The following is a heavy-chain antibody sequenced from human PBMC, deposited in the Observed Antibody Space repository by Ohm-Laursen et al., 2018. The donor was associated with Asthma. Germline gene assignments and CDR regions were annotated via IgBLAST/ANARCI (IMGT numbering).Heavy chain of an antibody. CDR2: INTNTGNP. V-gene: IGHV7-4-1*02. J-gene: IGHJ6*02. D-gene: IGHD1-7*01. CDR3: ARTGTTYYYYGMDV. Sequence: ASVKVSCKASGYTFTSYAMNWVRQAPGQGLEWMGWINTNTGNPTYAQGFTGRFVFSLDTSVSTAYLQISSLKAEDTAVYYCARTGTTYYYYGMDVWGQGTTVTVSS. CDR1: GYTFTSYA.